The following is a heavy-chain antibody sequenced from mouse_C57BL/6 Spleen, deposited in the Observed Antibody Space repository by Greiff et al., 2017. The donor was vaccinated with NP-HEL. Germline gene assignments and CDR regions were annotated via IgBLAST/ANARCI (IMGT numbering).Heavy chain of an antibody. CDR3: AREGLLLSFLDY. V-gene: IGHV1-81*01. CDR1: GYTFTSYG. J-gene: IGHJ2*01. D-gene: IGHD1-1*02. CDR2: IYPRSGNT. Sequence: VQLQQSGAELARPGASVKLSCKASGYTFTSYGISWVKQRTGQGLEWIGEIYPRSGNTYYNEKFKGKATLTADKSSSTAYMELRSLTSEDSAVYFCAREGLLLSFLDYWGQGTTLTVSS.